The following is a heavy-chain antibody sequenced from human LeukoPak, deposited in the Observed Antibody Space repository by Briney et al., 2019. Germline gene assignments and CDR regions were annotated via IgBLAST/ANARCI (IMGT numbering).Heavy chain of an antibody. Sequence: SETLSLTCTVSGGSISSSSYYWGWIRQPPGKGLEWIGSIYYSGSTYYNPSLKSRVTISVDTSKNQFSLKLSSVTAADTAVYYCARVVREPGALYYFDYWGQGTLVTVSS. CDR3: ARVVREPGALYYFDY. D-gene: IGHD3-10*01. V-gene: IGHV4-39*07. CDR1: GGSISSSSYY. CDR2: IYYSGST. J-gene: IGHJ4*02.